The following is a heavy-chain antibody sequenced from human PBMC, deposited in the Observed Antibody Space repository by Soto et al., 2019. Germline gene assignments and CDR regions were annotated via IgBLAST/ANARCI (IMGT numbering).Heavy chain of an antibody. V-gene: IGHV3-30*18. Sequence: QVQLVESGGGVVQPGRSLRLSCAASGFTFSSYGMHWVRQAPGKGLEWVAVISYDGSNKYYADSVKGRFTISRDNSKNTLYLQMNSLRAEDTAVYYCVKDLRGGSGPLWGDYFDYWGQGTLVTVSS. D-gene: IGHD2-15*01. CDR2: ISYDGSNK. CDR3: VKDLRGGSGPLWGDYFDY. CDR1: GFTFSSYG. J-gene: IGHJ4*02.